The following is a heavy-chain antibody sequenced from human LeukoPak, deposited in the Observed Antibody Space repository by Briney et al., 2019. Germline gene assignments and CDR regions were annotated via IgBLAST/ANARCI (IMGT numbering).Heavy chain of an antibody. CDR2: ISSSSTYI. V-gene: IGHV3-21*01. J-gene: IGHJ4*02. CDR1: GFTFSSYS. D-gene: IGHD4-17*01. CDR3: ARDRYGDYAVDY. Sequence: PGGSLRLSCAASGFTFSSYSMNWVRRAPGKGLEWVSSISSSSTYIYYADSVKGRFTISRDNAKNSLYLQMNSLRVEDTAVYYCARDRYGDYAVDYWGQGTLVTVSS.